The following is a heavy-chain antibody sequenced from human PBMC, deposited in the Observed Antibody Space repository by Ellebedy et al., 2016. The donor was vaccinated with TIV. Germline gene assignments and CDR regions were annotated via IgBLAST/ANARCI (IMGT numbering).Heavy chain of an antibody. CDR2: ISGSGGST. CDR1: GFTFSSYA. D-gene: IGHD5-18*01. J-gene: IGHJ4*02. V-gene: IGHV3-23*01. CDR3: AKEDTAMADYFDY. Sequence: GGSLRLXCEASGFTFSSYAMSWARQAPGKGLEWVSAISGSGGSTYYADSVKGRFTIASDNSKNPLYLQMNSLRAEDTAVYYCAKEDTAMADYFDYWGRGNLVTVSS.